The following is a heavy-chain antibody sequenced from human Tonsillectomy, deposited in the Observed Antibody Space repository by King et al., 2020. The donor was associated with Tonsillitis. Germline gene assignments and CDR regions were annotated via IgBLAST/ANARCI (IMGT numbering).Heavy chain of an antibody. J-gene: IGHJ3*02. CDR3: ASSLYDVLSASSASCDI. CDR2: IKQDGSEK. CDR1: GFTLRTYW. V-gene: IGHV3-7*01. Sequence: VQLVETGGGLVQPGGSLRLSCAASGFTLRTYWMSWVRQAPGKGLEWVANIKQDGSEKYYVESVEGRFTISRDNAKNSLNLQRNSLRAEDTAVYYCASSLYDVLSASSASCDIWGQGTMVTVSS. D-gene: IGHD3-3*01.